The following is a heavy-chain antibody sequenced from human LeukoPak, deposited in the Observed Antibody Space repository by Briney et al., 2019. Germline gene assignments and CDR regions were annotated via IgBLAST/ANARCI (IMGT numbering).Heavy chain of an antibody. CDR3: ARDTIGATPYFGY. CDR2: INAGNGNT. Sequence: ASVKVSCKASGYTFTSYAMHWVRQAPGQRLEWMGWINAGNGNTKYSQKFQGRVTITRDTSASTAYMELSSLRSEDTAVYYCARDTIGATPYFGYWGQGTLVTVSS. CDR1: GYTFTSYA. V-gene: IGHV1-3*01. J-gene: IGHJ4*02. D-gene: IGHD1-26*01.